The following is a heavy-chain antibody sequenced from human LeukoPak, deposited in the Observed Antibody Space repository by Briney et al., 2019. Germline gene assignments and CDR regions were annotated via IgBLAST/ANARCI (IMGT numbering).Heavy chain of an antibody. CDR2: IYTSGST. V-gene: IGHV4-61*02. Sequence: SQTLSLTCTVSGGSISSGGYYWSWIRQPAGKGLEWIGRIYTSGSTNYNPSLKSRVTISVDTSKNQFSLKLSSVTAADTAVYYCAKGYSSGWTSNWFDPWGQGTLVTVSS. CDR1: GGSISSGGYY. D-gene: IGHD6-19*01. CDR3: AKGYSSGWTSNWFDP. J-gene: IGHJ5*02.